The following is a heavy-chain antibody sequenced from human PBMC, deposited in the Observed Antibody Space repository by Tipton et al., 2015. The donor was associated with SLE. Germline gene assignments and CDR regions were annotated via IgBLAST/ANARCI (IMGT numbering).Heavy chain of an antibody. D-gene: IGHD1-20*01. V-gene: IGHV4-59*04. CDR1: GGSFTSNY. J-gene: IGHJ4*02. CDR3: ARLTASWAYYFES. Sequence: TLSLTCTVSGGSFTSNYWSWIRQPPGKGLEWIGSMHHSEDAYYNPSLRSRVNISLGTSKNQFSLKMTSVTAADTAVYYCARLTASWAYYFESWGQGTLVTVSS. CDR2: MHHSEDA.